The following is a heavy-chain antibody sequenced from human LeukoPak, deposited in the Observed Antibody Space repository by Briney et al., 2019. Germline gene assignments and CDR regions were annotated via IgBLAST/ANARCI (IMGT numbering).Heavy chain of an antibody. V-gene: IGHV3-66*02. CDR1: GFTFSSYS. J-gene: IGHJ3*02. CDR2: IYSGGST. Sequence: GGSLRLSCAASGFTFSSYSMNWVRQAPGKGLEWVSVIYSGGSTYYADSVKGRFTISRDNSGNTVFLHMTSLRPEDTAVYFCAREGHTSGFCGAFDIWGQGTTVTISS. D-gene: IGHD5-12*01. CDR3: AREGHTSGFCGAFDI.